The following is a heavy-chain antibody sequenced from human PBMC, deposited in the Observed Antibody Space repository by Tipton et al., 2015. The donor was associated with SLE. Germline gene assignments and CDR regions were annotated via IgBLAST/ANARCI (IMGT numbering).Heavy chain of an antibody. CDR3: AETSDSSGWLIGC. V-gene: IGHV1-18*01. CDR2: ISAYNGNT. CDR1: GYTFTSYG. J-gene: IGHJ4*02. Sequence: QSGAEVKKPGDSVKVSCKASGYTFTSYGISWVRQAPGQGLEWMGWISAYNGNTNYAQKLQGRVTMTTDTSKSTAYMELRSLRSDDGAVDYCAETSDSSGWLIGCWGQGTLVTVSS. D-gene: IGHD6-19*01.